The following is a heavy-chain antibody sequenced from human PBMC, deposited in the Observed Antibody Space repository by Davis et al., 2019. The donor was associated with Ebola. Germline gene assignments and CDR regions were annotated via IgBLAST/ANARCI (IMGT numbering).Heavy chain of an antibody. CDR2: INHSGST. D-gene: IGHD1-26*01. CDR1: GGSFSGYY. Sequence: SETLSLTCAVYGGSFSGYYWSWIRQPPGKGLEWIGEINHSGSTNYNPSLKSRVTISVDTSKNQFSLKLSSVTAADTAVYYCARDGVGGTTYYYMDVWGKGTTVTVSS. CDR3: ARDGVGGTTYYYMDV. J-gene: IGHJ6*03. V-gene: IGHV4-34*01.